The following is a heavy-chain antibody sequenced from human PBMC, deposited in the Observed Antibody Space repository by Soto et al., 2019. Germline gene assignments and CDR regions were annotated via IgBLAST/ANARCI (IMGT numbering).Heavy chain of an antibody. D-gene: IGHD1-26*01. CDR3: ARGMVGALDY. Sequence: VASVMVSCKASGYTFTGYHMHWVRQAPGQGLEWMGWINPNSGGTNYAQKFQGWVTMTRDTSISTAYMELSRLRSDDTAVYYCARGMVGALDYWGQGTLVTVSS. CDR2: INPNSGGT. CDR1: GYTFTGYH. J-gene: IGHJ4*02. V-gene: IGHV1-2*04.